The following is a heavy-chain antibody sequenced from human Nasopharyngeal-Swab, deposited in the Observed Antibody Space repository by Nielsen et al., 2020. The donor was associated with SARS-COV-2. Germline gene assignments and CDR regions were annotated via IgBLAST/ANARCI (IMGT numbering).Heavy chain of an antibody. J-gene: IGHJ6*02. V-gene: IGHV3-23*01. CDR3: AKDLRGASFYRATYGFDV. D-gene: IGHD2-15*01. CDR1: GFTFSGFA. CDR2: ISGGAGMT. Sequence: GESLKISCVGSGFTFSGFAMSWVRQTPEKGLEWVSAISGGAGMTYYADSVKGRATVSRENPKNTLYLELNSLRAEDTAVYFCAKDLRGASFYRATYGFDVWGQGTTVTVSS.